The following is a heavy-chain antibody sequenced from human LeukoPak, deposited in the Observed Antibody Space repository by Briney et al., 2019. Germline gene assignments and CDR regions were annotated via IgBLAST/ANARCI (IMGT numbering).Heavy chain of an antibody. CDR1: GDSISSGGYY. V-gene: IGHV4-30-2*01. CDR3: ARGLSDVY. J-gene: IGHJ4*02. CDR2: IYHSGST. Sequence: PSQTLSLTCTVSGDSISSGGYYWSWIRQPPGKGLEWIGYIYHSGSTYYNPSLKSRVTISVDRSKNQFSLILSSVTAADTAVYYCARGLSDVYWGQGTLVTVSS.